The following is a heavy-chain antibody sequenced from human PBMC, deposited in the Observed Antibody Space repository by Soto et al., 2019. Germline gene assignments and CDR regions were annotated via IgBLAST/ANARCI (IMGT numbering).Heavy chain of an antibody. CDR1: GFTFSSYG. J-gene: IGHJ4*02. CDR3: ARVPVVELASPSFDY. V-gene: IGHV3-33*01. D-gene: IGHD1-26*01. CDR2: IWYDGSNK. Sequence: GGSLRLSCAASGFTFSSYGMHWVRQAPGKGLEWVAVIWYDGSNKYYADSVKGRFTISRDNSKNTLYLQMNSLRAEDTAVYYCARVPVVELASPSFDYWGQGTLVTVSS.